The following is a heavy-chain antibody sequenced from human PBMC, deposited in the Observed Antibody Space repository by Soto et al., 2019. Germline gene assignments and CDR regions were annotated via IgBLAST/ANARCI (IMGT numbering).Heavy chain of an antibody. D-gene: IGHD2-21*01. Sequence: ASVKVSCKASGYTFTSYDINWVRQATGQGLEWMGWMNPNSGNTGYAQKFQGRVTMTRNTSISTAYMELSSLRSEDTAVYYCARELCGGDCYSPGFXPWGQGTLVTVSS. J-gene: IGHJ5*02. CDR1: GYTFTSYD. CDR3: ARELCGGDCYSPGFXP. CDR2: MNPNSGNT. V-gene: IGHV1-8*01.